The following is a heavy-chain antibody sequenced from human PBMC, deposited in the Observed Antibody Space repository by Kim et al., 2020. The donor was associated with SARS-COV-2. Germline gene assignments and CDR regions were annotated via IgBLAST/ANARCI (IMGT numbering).Heavy chain of an antibody. D-gene: IGHD3-22*01. CDR3: ARGVITTGFDY. Sequence: STKYHPSLKCRLTTSIDTSKNHLSLMLTVVTAADSAVYYCARGVITTGFDYWGQGTLVTVSS. CDR2: ST. V-gene: IGHV4-34*01. J-gene: IGHJ4*02.